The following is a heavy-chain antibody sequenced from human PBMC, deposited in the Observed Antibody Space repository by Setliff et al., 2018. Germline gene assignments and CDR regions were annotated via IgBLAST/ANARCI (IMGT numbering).Heavy chain of an antibody. CDR1: GYSFTSYW. CDR2: IHPGDSDT. CDR3: ARYSSSFAAGDY. D-gene: IGHD6-6*01. J-gene: IGHJ4*02. Sequence: GESLTLSCKGSGYSFTSYWIGWVRQMPGKGLEWMGIIHPGDSDTRYSPSFQGQVTISADKSISTAYLQWSSLKASDTAVYYCARYSSSFAAGDYWGQGTLVTVSS. V-gene: IGHV5-51*01.